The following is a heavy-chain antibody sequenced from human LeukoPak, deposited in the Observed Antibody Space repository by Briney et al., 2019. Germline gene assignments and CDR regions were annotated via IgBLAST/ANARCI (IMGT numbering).Heavy chain of an antibody. CDR2: ISSSSSYI. CDR3: ASQARGVIIKFLSFDY. J-gene: IGHJ4*02. V-gene: IGHV3-21*01. CDR1: GFTFSSYS. Sequence: GGSLRLSCAASGFTFSSYSMNWVRRAPGKGLEWVSSISSSSSYIYYADSVKGRFTISRDNAKNSLYLQMNSLRAEDTAVYYCASQARGVIIKFLSFDYWGQGTLVTVSS. D-gene: IGHD3-10*01.